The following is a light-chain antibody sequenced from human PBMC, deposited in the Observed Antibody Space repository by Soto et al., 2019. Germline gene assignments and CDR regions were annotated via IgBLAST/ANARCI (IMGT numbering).Light chain of an antibody. J-gene: IGLJ1*01. CDR2: DVS. V-gene: IGLV2-14*01. CDR1: SSDDRGYNY. Sequence: QSVLTRPASVSGSPGQSITISCTGNSSDDRGYNYVSWYQQHPGKAPKHMIYDVSNRPSGVSNRFSGSKSGNTASLTISGLQAEDEADYSCSSYTSSSTLLDVFGTGTKLTVL. CDR3: SSYTSSSTLLDV.